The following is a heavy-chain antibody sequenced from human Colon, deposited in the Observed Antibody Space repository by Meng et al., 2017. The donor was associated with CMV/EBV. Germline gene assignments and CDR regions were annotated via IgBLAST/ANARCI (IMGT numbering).Heavy chain of an antibody. CDR1: GYNFATYW. V-gene: IGHV5-51*01. J-gene: IGHJ6*02. D-gene: IGHD2-2*01. CDR3: ASLGYCTSSSCAGANGYFYGMDV. CDR2: MFPGDSHI. Sequence: GGSLRLSCKASGYNFATYWIAWVRQMPGKGLEWMAIMFPGDSHIRYSPSFQGQVTIAADTSVSTAYLQWGSLKASDTAMYYCASLGYCTSSSCAGANGYFYGMDVWGQGTTVTVSS.